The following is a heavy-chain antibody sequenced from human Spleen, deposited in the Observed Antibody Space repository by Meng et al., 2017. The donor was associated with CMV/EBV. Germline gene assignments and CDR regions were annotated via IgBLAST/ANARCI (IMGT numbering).Heavy chain of an antibody. D-gene: IGHD7-27*01. CDR2: ISSSGSTI. V-gene: IGHV3-11*04. CDR1: GFTFSDYY. J-gene: IGHJ4*02. Sequence: GGSLRLSCAASGFTFSDYYMSWIRQAPGKGLEWVSCISSSGSTIYYADSVKGRFTISRDNAKNSLYQQMNSLRVEDTAMYYCAKDPGEIDYWGRGTLVTVSS. CDR3: AKDPGEIDY.